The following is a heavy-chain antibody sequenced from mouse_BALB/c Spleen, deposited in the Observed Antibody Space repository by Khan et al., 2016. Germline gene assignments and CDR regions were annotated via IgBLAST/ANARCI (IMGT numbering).Heavy chain of an antibody. J-gene: IGHJ1*01. V-gene: IGHV5-9-1*01. D-gene: IGHD4-1*01. CDR1: GFTFSSYA. CDR2: ISSGGSYT. CDR3: ARRTGTSWYVVV. Sequence: EVELVESGGGLVKPGGSPKLSCAASGFTFSSYAMSWVRQTPEKRLEWVATISSGGSYTYYPDSVKGRFTISRDNAKNTLYLQMSSLRSEDTAIDYCARRTGTSWYVVVWGAGTTVTVSS.